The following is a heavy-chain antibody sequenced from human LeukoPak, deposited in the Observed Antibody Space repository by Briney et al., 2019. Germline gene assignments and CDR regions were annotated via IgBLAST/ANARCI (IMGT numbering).Heavy chain of an antibody. D-gene: IGHD3-10*01. Sequence: SVKVSCKASGGTFSSYAISWARQAPGQGLEWMGGIIPIFGTANYAQKFQGRVTITADKSTSTAYMELSSLRSEDTAVYYCARMGRFGDSGYFDYWGQGTLVTVSS. CDR3: ARMGRFGDSGYFDY. V-gene: IGHV1-69*06. CDR1: GGTFSSYA. J-gene: IGHJ4*02. CDR2: IIPIFGTA.